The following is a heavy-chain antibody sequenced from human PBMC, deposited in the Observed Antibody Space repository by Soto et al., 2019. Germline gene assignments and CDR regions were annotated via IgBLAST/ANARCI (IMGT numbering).Heavy chain of an antibody. Sequence: ASVKVSCKASGYTFTSYYMHWVRQAPGQGLEWMGIMNPSGGSTSYAQKFQGRVTMTRDTSTSTVYMELSSLRSEDTAVYYCARVGKGDFWSGSPPLYYYYGMDVWGQGTTVTVSS. CDR3: ARVGKGDFWSGSPPLYYYYGMDV. J-gene: IGHJ6*02. D-gene: IGHD3-3*01. CDR1: GYTFTSYY. V-gene: IGHV1-46*01. CDR2: MNPSGGST.